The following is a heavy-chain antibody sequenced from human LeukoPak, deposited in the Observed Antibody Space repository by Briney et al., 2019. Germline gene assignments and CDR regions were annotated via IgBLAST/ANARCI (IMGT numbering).Heavy chain of an antibody. Sequence: SVKVSCKASGGTFSSYAISWVRLAPGQGLEWMGGIIPIFGTANYAQKFQGRVTITTDESTSTAYMELSSLRSEDTAVYYCARERDGYNSNWFDPWGQGTLVTVSS. V-gene: IGHV1-69*05. CDR2: IIPIFGTA. CDR3: ARERDGYNSNWFDP. J-gene: IGHJ5*02. CDR1: GGTFSSYA. D-gene: IGHD5-24*01.